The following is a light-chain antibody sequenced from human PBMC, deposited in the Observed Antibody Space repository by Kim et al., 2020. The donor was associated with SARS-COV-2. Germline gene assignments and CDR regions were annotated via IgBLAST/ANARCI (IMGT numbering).Light chain of an antibody. CDR3: QQYGSSPWT. CDR2: DAS. J-gene: IGKJ1*01. CDR1: QSVSSSY. V-gene: IGKV3-20*01. Sequence: SPGERATLSCRARQSVSSSYLAWYQQKPGQAPRLLIYDASSRATGIPDRFSGSGSGTDFTLTISRLEPEDFAVYYCQQYGSSPWTFGQGTKVDIK.